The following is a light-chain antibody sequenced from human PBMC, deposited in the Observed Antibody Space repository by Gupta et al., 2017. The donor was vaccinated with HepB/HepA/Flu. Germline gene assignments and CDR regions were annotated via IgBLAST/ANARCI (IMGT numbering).Light chain of an antibody. CDR2: AAS. CDR1: QDISNY. J-gene: IGKJ2*01. V-gene: IGKV1-9*01. CDR3: QQLNSYPPLYT. Sequence: DIQVTQSPSFLSASVGDRVTITCRASQDISNYLAWYQQKPGRAPNLLIYAASTLQSGGPSRFSGTGSGTEFTLTISSLQPEDFATYYCQQLNSYPPLYTFGQGTKLEIK.